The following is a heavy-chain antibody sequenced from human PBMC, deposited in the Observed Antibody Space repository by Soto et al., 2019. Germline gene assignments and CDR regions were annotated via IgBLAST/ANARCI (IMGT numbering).Heavy chain of an antibody. CDR1: GYSFSNYG. Sequence: ASVKVSCKASGYSFSNYGISWVRQAPGQGLEWMGWISAYNGNTDFAQKVQGRVTMATDTSTTTAYMELRSLRSDDTAVYYWARDFRPENRMATLNLESWGQGTLVTVSS. J-gene: IGHJ4*02. CDR2: ISAYNGNT. V-gene: IGHV1-18*01. D-gene: IGHD6-6*01. CDR3: ARDFRPENRMATLNLES.